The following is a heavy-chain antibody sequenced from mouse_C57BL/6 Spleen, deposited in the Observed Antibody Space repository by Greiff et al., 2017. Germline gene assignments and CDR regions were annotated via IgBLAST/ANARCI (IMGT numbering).Heavy chain of an antibody. CDR1: GYTFTSYG. Sequence: QVQLQQSGAELARPGASVKLSCKASGYTFTSYGISWVKQRTGQGLEWIGEIYPRSGNTYYNEKFKGKATLTADKSSSTAYMELRRLTSADSAVYFCARGGHGNYGMDYWGQGTSVTVSS. CDR3: ARGGHGNYGMDY. J-gene: IGHJ4*01. D-gene: IGHD2-1*01. V-gene: IGHV1-81*01. CDR2: IYPRSGNT.